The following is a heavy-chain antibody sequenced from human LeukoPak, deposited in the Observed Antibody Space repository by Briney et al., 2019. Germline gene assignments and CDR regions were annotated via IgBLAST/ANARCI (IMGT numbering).Heavy chain of an antibody. D-gene: IGHD1-26*01. V-gene: IGHV4-39*01. CDR1: GGSISSSSYY. J-gene: IGHJ4*02. CDR2: IYYSGST. CDR3: ARELLALDY. Sequence: SETLSLTCTVSGGSISSSSYYWGWIRQPPGKGLEWIGSIYYSGSTYYNPSLKSRVTISVDTSKNQFSLKLSSVTAADTAVYYCARELLALDYWGQGTLVTVSS.